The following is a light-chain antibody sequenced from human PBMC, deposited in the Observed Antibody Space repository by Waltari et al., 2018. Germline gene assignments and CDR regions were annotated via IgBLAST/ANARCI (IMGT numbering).Light chain of an antibody. Sequence: QSALTQPASVSGSPGQSITISCTGTSSDVGGYHYVYWYQQHPGKAPKLMIYEVNNRPSGVSDRFSGSKSGNTASLTISGLQAEDEADYYCTSYTSSITYVFGTGTKVTVL. CDR3: TSYTSSITYV. V-gene: IGLV2-14*01. CDR2: EVN. CDR1: SSDVGGYHY. J-gene: IGLJ1*01.